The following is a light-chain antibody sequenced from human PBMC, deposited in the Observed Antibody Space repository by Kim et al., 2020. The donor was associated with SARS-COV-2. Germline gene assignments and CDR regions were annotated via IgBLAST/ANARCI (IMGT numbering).Light chain of an antibody. CDR2: AAS. CDR3: QQSYSTPP. J-gene: IGKJ1*01. Sequence: DIQMTQSPSSLSASVGDRVTITCRASQSISSYLNWYQQKPGKAPKLLIYAASSLQSGVPSRFSGSGSGTDFTLTISSLQPEDFATYYCQQSYSTPPFGQGTKVDLK. CDR1: QSISSY. V-gene: IGKV1-39*01.